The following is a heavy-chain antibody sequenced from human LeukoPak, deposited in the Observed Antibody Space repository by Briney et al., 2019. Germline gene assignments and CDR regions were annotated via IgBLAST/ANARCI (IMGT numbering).Heavy chain of an antibody. CDR2: IYHSGST. Sequence: KASETLSLTCAVSGGSISSGGYSWSWIRQPPGKGLEWIGYIYHSGSTYYNPSLKSRVTISVDRSKNQFSLKLSSVTAADTAVYYCARGIVEAGFGANYYGMDVWGQGTTVTVSS. V-gene: IGHV4-30-2*01. D-gene: IGHD1-26*01. J-gene: IGHJ6*02. CDR3: ARGIVEAGFGANYYGMDV. CDR1: GGSISSGGYS.